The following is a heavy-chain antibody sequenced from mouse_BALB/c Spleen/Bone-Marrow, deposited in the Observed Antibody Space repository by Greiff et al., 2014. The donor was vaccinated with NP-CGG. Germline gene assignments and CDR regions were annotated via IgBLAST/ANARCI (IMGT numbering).Heavy chain of an antibody. CDR2: ISSGSSTI. Sequence: EVQVVESGGGLVQPGGSRKLSCAASGFTFSSFGMHWFRQAPEKGLEWVAYISSGSSTIYYADTVKGRFTISRDNPKNTLFLQMTSLRSEDTAMYYCARSQTHYYGSSPFDYWGQGTTLTVSS. J-gene: IGHJ2*01. V-gene: IGHV5-17*02. CDR3: ARSQTHYYGSSPFDY. D-gene: IGHD1-1*01. CDR1: GFTFSSFG.